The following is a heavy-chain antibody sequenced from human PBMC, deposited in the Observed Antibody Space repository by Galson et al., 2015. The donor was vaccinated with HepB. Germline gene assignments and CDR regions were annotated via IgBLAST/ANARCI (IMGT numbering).Heavy chain of an antibody. CDR2: INPRSGGT. D-gene: IGHD1-20*01. CDR3: ARGPSPPQDNWNRGGYNWFDP. J-gene: IGHJ5*02. Sequence: SVKVSCKADGYDFTDYYLHWVRQAPGQGLEWMGWINPRSGGTKSAQKFQGRVTMTRDVSIYTASMELSRLRSDDTAVYYCARGPSPPQDNWNRGGYNWFDPWGQGTLVTVSS. V-gene: IGHV1-2*02. CDR1: GYDFTDYY.